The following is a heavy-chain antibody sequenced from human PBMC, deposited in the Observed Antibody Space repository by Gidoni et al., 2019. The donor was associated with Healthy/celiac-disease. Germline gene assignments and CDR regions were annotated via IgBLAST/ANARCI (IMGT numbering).Heavy chain of an antibody. CDR2: INHSGST. Sequence: QVQLQQWGAGLLKPSETLSLTCAVYGGSFSGSYWSWIRQPPGKGLEWIGEINHSGSTNYNPSLKSRVTISVDTSKNQFSLKLSSVTAADTAVYYCARAEERALRLGELSPRLDAFDIWGQGTMVTVSS. V-gene: IGHV4-34*01. D-gene: IGHD3-16*02. CDR3: ARAEERALRLGELSPRLDAFDI. J-gene: IGHJ3*02. CDR1: GGSFSGSY.